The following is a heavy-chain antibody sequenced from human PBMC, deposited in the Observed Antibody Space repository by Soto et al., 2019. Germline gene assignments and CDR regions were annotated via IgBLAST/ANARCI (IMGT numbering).Heavy chain of an antibody. J-gene: IGHJ3*02. Sequence: GGSLRLSCAVSGFTVSNNYMSWVRQAPGKGLEGVSVIYSGGYTAYGDSVKGRFTISRDNSKNTLYLQMNSLRADDTAVYYCARRGNYYDSSGYYAFDIWGQGTMVTVSS. D-gene: IGHD3-22*01. CDR2: IYSGGYT. CDR1: GFTVSNNY. CDR3: ARRGNYYDSSGYYAFDI. V-gene: IGHV3-53*01.